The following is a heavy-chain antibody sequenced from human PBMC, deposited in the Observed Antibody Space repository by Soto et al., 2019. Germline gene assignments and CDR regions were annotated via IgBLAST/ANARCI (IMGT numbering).Heavy chain of an antibody. V-gene: IGHV3-30*18. Sequence: QVRLVESGGGVVQPGRSLRLSCAASGFTFNTYGMHWVRQAPGKGLEWLAVISYDGGVTYYADSVKGRFTISRDNSKNTLYLQMNSLRPEDTAVYYCAKDSIMEYGNWFDPWGQGTLVTVSS. CDR2: ISYDGGVT. D-gene: IGHD3-16*01. J-gene: IGHJ5*02. CDR3: AKDSIMEYGNWFDP. CDR1: GFTFNTYG.